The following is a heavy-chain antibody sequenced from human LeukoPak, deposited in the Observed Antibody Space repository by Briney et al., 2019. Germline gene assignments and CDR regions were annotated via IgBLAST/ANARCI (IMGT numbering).Heavy chain of an antibody. D-gene: IGHD4-11*01. Sequence: ASVKVSCKASGYTFTGYYMHWVRQAPGQGLEWMGWINPNSGGTNYAQKFQGRVTMTRDTSTSTVYMELSSLRSEDTAVYYCARDLPGSNAFFYWGQGTLVTVSS. CDR2: INPNSGGT. CDR1: GYTFTGYY. V-gene: IGHV1-2*02. J-gene: IGHJ4*02. CDR3: ARDLPGSNAFFY.